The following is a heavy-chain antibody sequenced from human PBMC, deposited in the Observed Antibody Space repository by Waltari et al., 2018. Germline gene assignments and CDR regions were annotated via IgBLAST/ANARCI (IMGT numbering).Heavy chain of an antibody. CDR3: ARLYYDFWSGYYFDY. V-gene: IGHV4-39*01. D-gene: IGHD3-3*01. CDR1: GGSLSSSSYY. Sequence: QLQLQESGPGLVKPSETLSLTCTVSGGSLSSSSYYWGWIRQPPGKGLEWIGSIYYSGSTYYNPSLKSRVTISVDTSKNQFSLKLSSVTAADTAVYYCARLYYDFWSGYYFDYWGQGTLVTVSS. CDR2: IYYSGST. J-gene: IGHJ4*02.